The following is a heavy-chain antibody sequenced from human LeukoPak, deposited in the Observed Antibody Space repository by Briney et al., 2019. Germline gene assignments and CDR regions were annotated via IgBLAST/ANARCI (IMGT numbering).Heavy chain of an antibody. Sequence: GASVKVSCKASGYTFTSYAMNWVRQAPGQGLEWMGWINTNTGNPTYAQGFTGRFVLSLDTSVSTAYLQISSLKAEDTAVYYCARSRPVGGGIAAAGRRWFDPWGQGTLVTVSS. D-gene: IGHD6-13*01. CDR3: ARSRPVGGGIAAAGRRWFDP. J-gene: IGHJ5*02. CDR1: GYTFTSYA. CDR2: INTNTGNP. V-gene: IGHV7-4-1*02.